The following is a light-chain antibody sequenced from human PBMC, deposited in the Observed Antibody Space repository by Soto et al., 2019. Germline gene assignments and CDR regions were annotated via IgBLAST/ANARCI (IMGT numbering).Light chain of an antibody. CDR1: QSVGSY. J-gene: IGKJ2*01. CDR3: QQRAKWPRT. V-gene: IGKV3-11*01. Sequence: EIVLTQSPATLSLSPGERATLSCRASQSVGSYLAWYQHKPGQAPRLLIYGASNRATDIPGRFSGRGSGTDFTLTISSLESGDSAVYYCQQRAKWPRTFGQGTKLEIK. CDR2: GAS.